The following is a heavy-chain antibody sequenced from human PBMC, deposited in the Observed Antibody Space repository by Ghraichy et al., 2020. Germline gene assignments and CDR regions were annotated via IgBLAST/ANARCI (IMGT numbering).Heavy chain of an antibody. J-gene: IGHJ3*02. D-gene: IGHD2-15*01. CDR3: ARAPLFYCSGGSCYAGNAFDI. Sequence: GESLNISCAASGFTFSSYAMHWVRQAPGKGLEWVAVISYDGSNKYYADSVKGRFTISRDNSKNTLYLQMNSLRAEDTAVYYCARAPLFYCSGGSCYAGNAFDIWGQGTMVTVSS. CDR2: ISYDGSNK. V-gene: IGHV3-30-3*01. CDR1: GFTFSSYA.